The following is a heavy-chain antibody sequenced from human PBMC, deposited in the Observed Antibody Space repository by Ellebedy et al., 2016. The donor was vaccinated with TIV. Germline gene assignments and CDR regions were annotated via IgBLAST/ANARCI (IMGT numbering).Heavy chain of an antibody. Sequence: ASVQVSCXASGYTFTGYYMHWVRQAPGQGLEWMGWINPNSGDTNYAQKFQGRVTMTRDTSNSTAFMGLSRLRSDDTAVYYCARGGSSSGSYYYYYMDVWGKGTTVTVSS. D-gene: IGHD6-6*01. CDR3: ARGGSSSGSYYYYYMDV. V-gene: IGHV1-2*02. CDR1: GYTFTGYY. CDR2: INPNSGDT. J-gene: IGHJ6*03.